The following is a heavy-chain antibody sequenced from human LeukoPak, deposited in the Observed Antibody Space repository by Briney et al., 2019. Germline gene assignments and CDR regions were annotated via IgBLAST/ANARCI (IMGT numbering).Heavy chain of an antibody. Sequence: GGSLRLSCAASGFTFSTYWMSWVRQAPGKGLEWVANIKKDGSEIYYVDSVKGRFTISRDNAKSSLYLQMNSLRAEDTAVYYCASYYCSGGSCSLGGGMGVWGQGATVTVSS. D-gene: IGHD2-15*01. CDR3: ASYYCSGGSCSLGGGMGV. V-gene: IGHV3-7*01. CDR2: IKKDGSEI. J-gene: IGHJ6*02. CDR1: GFTFSTYW.